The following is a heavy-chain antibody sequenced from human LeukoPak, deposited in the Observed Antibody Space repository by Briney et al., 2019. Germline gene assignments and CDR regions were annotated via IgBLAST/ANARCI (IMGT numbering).Heavy chain of an antibody. CDR2: INQDGSKK. Sequence: GGSLRLSCVASRFTFSNYRMSWVRQAPGKGLEWVANINQDGSKKPYADSMKGRFTISRDNAKESLYLQLNSLRADDTAVYYCAKWGPHCVGDYCPALDSWGQGTLVTVSS. CDR3: AKWGPHCVGDYCPALDS. J-gene: IGHJ4*02. V-gene: IGHV3-7*01. CDR1: RFTFSNYR. D-gene: IGHD2-21*02.